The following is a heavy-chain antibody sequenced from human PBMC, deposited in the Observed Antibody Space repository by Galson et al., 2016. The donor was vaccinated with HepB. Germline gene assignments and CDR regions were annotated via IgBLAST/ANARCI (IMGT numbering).Heavy chain of an antibody. CDR3: ATRYSYGYAGFQQ. V-gene: IGHV3-30*03. D-gene: IGHD5-18*01. Sequence: LRLSCAGSGFAFGSYAMHWARQAPGKGLEWVAHISYDGRTQFHADSLKGRFTISRDNSKNTLYLQMNSLRSDDTAIYFCATRYSYGYAGFQQWGQGVLVTVSS. CDR2: ISYDGRTQ. J-gene: IGHJ4*02. CDR1: GFAFGSYA.